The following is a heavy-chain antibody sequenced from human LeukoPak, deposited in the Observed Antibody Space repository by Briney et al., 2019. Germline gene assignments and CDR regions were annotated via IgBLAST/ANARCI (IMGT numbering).Heavy chain of an antibody. Sequence: GASVKVPCKASGYTFTGYYMHWVRQAPGQGLEWMGWINPNSGGTNYAQKFQGRVTMTRDTSISTAYMELSRLRSDDTAVYYCASPSIVGATLFYYYGMDVWGQGTTVTVSS. CDR1: GYTFTGYY. CDR2: INPNSGGT. V-gene: IGHV1-2*02. J-gene: IGHJ6*02. D-gene: IGHD1-26*01. CDR3: ASPSIVGATLFYYYGMDV.